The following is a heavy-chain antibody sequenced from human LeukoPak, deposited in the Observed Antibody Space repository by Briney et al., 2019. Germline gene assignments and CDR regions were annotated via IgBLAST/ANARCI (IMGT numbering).Heavy chain of an antibody. Sequence: GGSLRLSCAASGFTFSNYGMNWLRQAPGKGLEWVSFISMITSTIYYADSVKGRFTISRDNAKNSLYLQMNSLRAEDTAVYYCARRGDYMAFDYWGQGILVTVSS. J-gene: IGHJ4*02. CDR3: ARRGDYMAFDY. V-gene: IGHV3-48*01. CDR1: GFTFSNYG. D-gene: IGHD3-16*01. CDR2: ISMITSTI.